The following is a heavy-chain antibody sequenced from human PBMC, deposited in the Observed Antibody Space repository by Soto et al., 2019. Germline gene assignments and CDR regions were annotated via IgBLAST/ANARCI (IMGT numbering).Heavy chain of an antibody. J-gene: IGHJ5*02. Sequence: EVQLVESGGGLVKPGGSLRLSCAASGFTFNTYDMNWVRQAPGKGLEWVSSITTSSAYIYYADSLKGRITISRDNAKNSRFLQTNSLRAEDTAVYYCVRSGTARLLRHSWFDTWGQGTLVTVSS. V-gene: IGHV3-21*01. CDR3: VRSGTARLLRHSWFDT. D-gene: IGHD2-21*01. CDR1: GFTFNTYD. CDR2: ITTSSAYI.